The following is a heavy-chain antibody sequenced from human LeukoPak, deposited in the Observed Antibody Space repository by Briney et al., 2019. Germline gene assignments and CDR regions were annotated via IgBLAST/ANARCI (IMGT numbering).Heavy chain of an antibody. V-gene: IGHV3-21*01. CDR1: GFTFSSYS. D-gene: IGHD6-13*01. J-gene: IGHJ4*02. CDR2: ISSSSSYI. CDR3: ARGPLAAAVPFDY. Sequence: GGSLRLSYAASGFTFSSYSMNWVRQAPGKGLEWVSSISSSSSYIYYADSVKGRFTISRDNAKNSLYLQMNGLRAEDTAVYYCARGPLAAAVPFDYWGQGTLVTVSS.